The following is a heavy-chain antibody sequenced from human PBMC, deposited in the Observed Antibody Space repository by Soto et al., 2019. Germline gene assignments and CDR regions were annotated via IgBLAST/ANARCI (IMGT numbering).Heavy chain of an antibody. Sequence: ASVKVSCKVSGYTLTELSVHWLRQAPGKGLEWMGGFDPEDGETIYAQKFQGRVTMTEDTSTDTAYMELSSLRSEDTAVYYCATDTRGYSNYYYGMDVWGQGTTVTVSS. CDR3: ATDTRGYSNYYYGMDV. J-gene: IGHJ6*02. D-gene: IGHD4-4*01. V-gene: IGHV1-24*01. CDR1: GYTLTELS. CDR2: FDPEDGET.